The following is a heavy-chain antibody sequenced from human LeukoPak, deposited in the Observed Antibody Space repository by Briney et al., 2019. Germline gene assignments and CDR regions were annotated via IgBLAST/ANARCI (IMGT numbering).Heavy chain of an antibody. V-gene: IGHV5-10-1*01. D-gene: IGHD3-16*02. J-gene: IGHJ5*02. CDR1: GYSFTSYW. CDR3: ATATITFGGVIPPSDP. CDR2: IDPSDSYT. Sequence: GESLKISCKGSGYSFTSYWISWVRQMPGKGLEWMGRIDPSDSYTNYSPSFQGHVTISADKSISTAYLHWSSLRASDTAIYYRATATITFGGVIPPSDPWGQGTLVTVSS.